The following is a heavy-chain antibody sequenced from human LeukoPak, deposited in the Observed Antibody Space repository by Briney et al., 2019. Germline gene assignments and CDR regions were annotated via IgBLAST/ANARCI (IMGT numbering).Heavy chain of an antibody. V-gene: IGHV4-34*01. CDR3: ARGHDYGDY. CDR2: INHSGST. Sequence: SETLSLTCTVSGGSISSYYWSWIRQPPGKGLEWIGEINHSGSTNYNPSLKSRVTISVDTSKNQFSLKLSSVTAADTAVYYCARGHDYGDYWGQGTLVTVSS. J-gene: IGHJ4*02. CDR1: GGSISSYY.